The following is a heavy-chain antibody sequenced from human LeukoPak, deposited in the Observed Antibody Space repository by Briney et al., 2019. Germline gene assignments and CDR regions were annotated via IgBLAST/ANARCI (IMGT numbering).Heavy chain of an antibody. CDR3: ARASAAGIMLDS. D-gene: IGHD6-13*01. CDR2: INSDGRST. Sequence: GGSLRLSCTASGFTFSSYWMHWVRQAPGKGLVWVSRINSDGRSTNYADSVKGRFTISRDNAKNTLYLQMNSLRAEDTAVYYCARASAAGIMLDSWGQGTLVTVSS. CDR1: GFTFSSYW. J-gene: IGHJ4*02. V-gene: IGHV3-74*01.